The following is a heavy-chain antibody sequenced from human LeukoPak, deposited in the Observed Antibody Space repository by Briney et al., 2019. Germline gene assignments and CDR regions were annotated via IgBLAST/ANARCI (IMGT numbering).Heavy chain of an antibody. CDR2: IYYSGST. CDR1: GGSISSYY. J-gene: IGHJ4*02. Sequence: SETLSLTCTVSGGSISSYYWSWIRQPPGKGLEWIGYIYYSGSTNYNPSLKSRVTISIDTSKNHLSLKLSSVTAADTAVYYCAIGGSSGWLDYWGEGTLVTVSS. V-gene: IGHV4-59*01. D-gene: IGHD6-19*01. CDR3: AIGGSSGWLDY.